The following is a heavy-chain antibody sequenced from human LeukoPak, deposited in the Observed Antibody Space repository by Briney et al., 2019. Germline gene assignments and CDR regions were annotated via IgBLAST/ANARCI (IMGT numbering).Heavy chain of an antibody. CDR3: ARGGAMVRGVIYYYYGMDV. V-gene: IGHV3-13*05. Sequence: GGSLRLSCAASGFTFSSYDMHWVRHATGKGLEWVSAIGTAGDPYYPGSVKGRFTISRENAKNSLYLQMNSLRAGDTAVYYCARGGAMVRGVIYYYYGMDVWGKGTTVTVSS. J-gene: IGHJ6*04. CDR1: GFTFSSYD. CDR2: IGTAGDP. D-gene: IGHD3-10*01.